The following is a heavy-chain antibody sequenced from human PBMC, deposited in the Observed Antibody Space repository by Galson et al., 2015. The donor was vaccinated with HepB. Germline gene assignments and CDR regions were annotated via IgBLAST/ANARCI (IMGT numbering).Heavy chain of an antibody. CDR3: ARDSSGWRFDY. J-gene: IGHJ4*02. CDR1: GFTVSSNY. D-gene: IGHD6-19*01. CDR2: IYSGGST. Sequence: SLRLSCAASGFTVSSNYMSWVRQAPGKGLEWVSVIYSGGSTDYADSVKGRFTISRDNSKNTLYLQMDSLRAEDTAVYYCARDSSGWRFDYWGQGTLVTVSS. V-gene: IGHV3-53*01.